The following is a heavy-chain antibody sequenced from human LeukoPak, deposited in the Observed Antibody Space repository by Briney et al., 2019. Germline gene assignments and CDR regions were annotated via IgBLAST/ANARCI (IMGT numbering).Heavy chain of an antibody. CDR2: ISGSGDRT. CDR1: GFTFSSSA. V-gene: IGHV3-23*01. CDR3: ARDDGGNLNDAFDI. Sequence: GGSLRLSCAASGFTFSSSAMSWVRQAPGKGLEWVSTISGSGDRTYYADSVKGRFTISRDNAENSVYLQMNNLGAEDTAIYYCARDDGGNLNDAFDIWGPGTMVTVS. D-gene: IGHD4-23*01. J-gene: IGHJ3*02.